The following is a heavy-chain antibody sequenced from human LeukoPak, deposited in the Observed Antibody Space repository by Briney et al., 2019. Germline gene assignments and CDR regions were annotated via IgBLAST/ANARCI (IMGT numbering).Heavy chain of an antibody. CDR3: ARGLYSSSWYNYYYYYMDV. D-gene: IGHD6-13*01. V-gene: IGHV3-21*01. Sequence: GGSLRLSCAASGFTFSSYSMNWVRQAPGNGLEVVSSISSSSSYIYYADSVKGRFTISRDNAKNQLYPQMNSLRAEDTAVYYCARGLYSSSWYNYYYYYMDVWGKGTTVTISS. J-gene: IGHJ6*03. CDR2: ISSSSSYI. CDR1: GFTFSSYS.